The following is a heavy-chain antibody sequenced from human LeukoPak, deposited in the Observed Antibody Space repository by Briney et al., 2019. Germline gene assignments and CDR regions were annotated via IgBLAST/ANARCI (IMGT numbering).Heavy chain of an antibody. V-gene: IGHV4-39*07. J-gene: IGHJ5*02. CDR2: IYYSGST. CDR1: GGSISSSSYY. D-gene: IGHD3-3*01. Sequence: PSETLSLTCTVSGGSISSSSYYWGWIRQPPGKGLEWIGSIYYSGSTYYNPSLKSRVTISVDTSKNQFSLKLSSVTAADTAVYYCARGRRTIFGVVIGNNWFDPWGQGTLVTVSS. CDR3: ARGRRTIFGVVIGNNWFDP.